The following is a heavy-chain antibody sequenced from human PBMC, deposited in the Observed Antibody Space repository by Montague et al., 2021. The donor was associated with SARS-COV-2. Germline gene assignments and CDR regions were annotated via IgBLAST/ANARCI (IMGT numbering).Heavy chain of an antibody. CDR1: GDSISNYC. Sequence: SETLSLTCTVSGDSISNYCWSWIRRPPGKRLEWLGYIYYSGSTNYNPSLKSRVTISVDTSKNQFSLRLSSVTAADTAVYYCARLPYILPGYAYFDFWGQGSLVIVSS. J-gene: IGHJ4*02. CDR2: IYYSGST. D-gene: IGHD3-9*01. V-gene: IGHV4-59*08. CDR3: ARLPYILPGYAYFDF.